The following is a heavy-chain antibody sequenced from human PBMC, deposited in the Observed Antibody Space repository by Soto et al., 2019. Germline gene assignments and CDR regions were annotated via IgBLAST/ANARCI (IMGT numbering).Heavy chain of an antibody. CDR1: GSTFSDYY. CDR3: ARDYDFWSGYLLGMDV. Sequence: GGSLRLSCAASGSTFSDYYMSWIRQAPGKGLEWVSYISSSSSYTNYADSVKGRFTISRDNAKNSPYLQMNSLRAEDTAVYYCARDYDFWSGYLLGMDVWGQGTTVTVSS. D-gene: IGHD3-3*01. J-gene: IGHJ6*02. V-gene: IGHV3-11*06. CDR2: ISSSSSYT.